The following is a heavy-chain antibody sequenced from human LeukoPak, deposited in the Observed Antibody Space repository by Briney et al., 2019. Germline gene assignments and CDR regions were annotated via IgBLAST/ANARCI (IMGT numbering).Heavy chain of an antibody. V-gene: IGHV3-64D*09. J-gene: IGHJ4*02. CDR3: VKCQLWSHLDY. Sequence: GGSLRLSCSAAGFTFSSYGMHWVRQAPGKGLEYVSAISSDGGSTYYADSVKGRFTISRDNSKNTLYLQMSSLRAEDTAVYYCVKCQLWSHLDYWGQGSVVIVSS. CDR2: ISSDGGST. CDR1: GFTFSSYG. D-gene: IGHD5-18*01.